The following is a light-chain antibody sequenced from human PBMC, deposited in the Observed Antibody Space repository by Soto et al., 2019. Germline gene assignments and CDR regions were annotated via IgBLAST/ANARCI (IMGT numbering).Light chain of an antibody. V-gene: IGKV2-28*01. J-gene: IGKJ2*01. CDR2: WGS. Sequence: EIVMTQYPLSLPVTHGAPASISCRSSASLLHRNGYHYLDWYVQRPGQSPQLLIYWGSNRSSGVPDRFSGSGSGTEFTLKINSVMAADVGICYCMQALHTPTTFGRGNKLEIK. CDR1: ASLLHRNGYHY. CDR3: MQALHTPTT.